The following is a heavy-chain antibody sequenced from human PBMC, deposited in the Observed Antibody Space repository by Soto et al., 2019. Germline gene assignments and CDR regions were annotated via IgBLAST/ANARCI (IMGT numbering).Heavy chain of an antibody. CDR3: ARSAGWYAVQS. Sequence: QVQLQESGPGLVKPSGNLSLTCAVSGDAVSSPYYWCWVRQPPGKGLEWIGDVFHTGTTSYPPSLRSRVTISMDKSNNQFSLDLSSVTAADTAVYYCARSAGWYAVQSWGPGTLVIVSS. CDR2: VFHTGTT. V-gene: IGHV4-4*02. CDR1: GDAVSSPYY. J-gene: IGHJ5*02. D-gene: IGHD6-19*01.